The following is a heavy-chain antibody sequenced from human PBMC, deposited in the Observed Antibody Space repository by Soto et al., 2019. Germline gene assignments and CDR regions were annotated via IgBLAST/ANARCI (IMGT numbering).Heavy chain of an antibody. CDR1: GFTFSDYY. J-gene: IGHJ4*02. D-gene: IGHD2-15*01. Sequence: GGSLRLSCAASGFTFSDYYMSWIRQAPGKGLEWVSYISSSGSTIYYADPVKGRFTISRDNAKNSLYLQMNSLRAEDTAVYYCASGDLMVPQYCSGGSCYRTVAYWGQGTLVTVSS. V-gene: IGHV3-11*01. CDR2: ISSSGSTI. CDR3: ASGDLMVPQYCSGGSCYRTVAY.